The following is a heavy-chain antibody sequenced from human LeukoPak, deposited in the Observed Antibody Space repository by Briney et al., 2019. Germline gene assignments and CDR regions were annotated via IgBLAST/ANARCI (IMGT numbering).Heavy chain of an antibody. CDR2: ISDSGGNT. J-gene: IGHJ4*02. D-gene: IGHD3-16*01. CDR1: GFTFSSYN. V-gene: IGHV3-23*01. CDR3: AKDLGALTYGEGF. Sequence: GGSLRLSCAASGFTFSSYNMSWVRQAPGKGLEWVSTISDSGGNTYYADSVRGRFTISRDNSKNTLSLQMNSLRVEDTALYYCAKDLGALTYGEGFWGQGTLVTVSS.